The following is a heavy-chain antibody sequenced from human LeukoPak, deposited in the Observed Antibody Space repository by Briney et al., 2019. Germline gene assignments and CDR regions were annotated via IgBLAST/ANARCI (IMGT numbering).Heavy chain of an antibody. V-gene: IGHV1-18*01. CDR3: ARRGRQCRSTSCWDRAAFDI. CDR1: GYTFTSYG. CDR2: ISGYNDNT. D-gene: IGHD2-2*01. J-gene: IGHJ3*02. Sequence: ASVKVSCKASGYTFTSYGISWVRQAPGQGLQWMGWISGYNDNTNTVQNLQGRVTMTIDTSTNTAYMELMSLRSDDTAVYYCARRGRQCRSTSCWDRAAFDIWGQGTMVTVSS.